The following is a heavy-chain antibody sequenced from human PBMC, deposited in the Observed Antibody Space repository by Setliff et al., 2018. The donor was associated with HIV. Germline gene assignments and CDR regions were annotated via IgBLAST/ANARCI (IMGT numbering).Heavy chain of an antibody. J-gene: IGHJ6*03. CDR3: ARGRYYYYDMDV. Sequence: SETLSLTCTVSGGSISRYYWSWIRQPAGKGLEWIGRIYSSGSTNYNPSLKSRVTMSLDTSKNQFSLKLSSVTAADTAVYYCARGRYYYYDMDVWGKGTTVTVSS. V-gene: IGHV4-4*07. CDR2: IYSSGST. CDR1: GGSISRYY.